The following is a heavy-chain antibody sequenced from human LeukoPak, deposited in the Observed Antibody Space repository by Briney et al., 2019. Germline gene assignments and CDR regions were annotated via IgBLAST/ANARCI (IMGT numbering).Heavy chain of an antibody. CDR2: IYYSGST. CDR3: ARDRYCSGGSCHDY. D-gene: IGHD2-15*01. Sequence: SETLSLTCTVSGGSISSYYWSWIRQPPGKGLEWIGYIYYSGSTNYNPSLKSRVTISVDTSKNQFSLKLSSVTAAGTAVYYCARDRYCSGGSCHDYWGQGTLVTVSS. V-gene: IGHV4-59*12. CDR1: GGSISSYY. J-gene: IGHJ4*02.